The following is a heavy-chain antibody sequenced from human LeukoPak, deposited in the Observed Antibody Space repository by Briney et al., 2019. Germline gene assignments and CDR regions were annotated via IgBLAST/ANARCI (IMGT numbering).Heavy chain of an antibody. D-gene: IGHD2-8*01. J-gene: IGHJ3*02. CDR2: ISSSSSYI. V-gene: IGHV3-21*01. CDR3: ARGSRDCANSVCYAFDI. CDR1: GFTFSSNT. Sequence: GGSLRLSCAASGFTFSSNTMNWVRQAPGKGLEWVSSISSSSSYIYHADSVKGRFTISRDNAKKSLYLQMNSLGAEDTAVYYCARGSRDCANSVCYAFDIWGQGTVVTVSS.